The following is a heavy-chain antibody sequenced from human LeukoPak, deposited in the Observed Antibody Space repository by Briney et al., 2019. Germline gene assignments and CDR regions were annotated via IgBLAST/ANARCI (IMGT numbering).Heavy chain of an antibody. CDR1: GGSISSSYYY. D-gene: IGHD1/OR15-1a*01. CDR3: ARLEAFEHNWFDP. J-gene: IGHJ5*02. V-gene: IGHV4-39*01. CDR2: IYYSGST. Sequence: SQTLSLTCTVSGGSISSSYYYWGWIRQPPGKGLEWIGSIYYSGSTYYNPSLKSRVTISVDTSKNQFSLKLSSVTAADTAVYYCARLEAFEHNWFDPWGQGTLVTVSS.